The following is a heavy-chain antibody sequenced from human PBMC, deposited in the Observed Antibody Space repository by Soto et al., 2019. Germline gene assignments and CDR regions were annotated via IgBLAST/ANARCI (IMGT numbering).Heavy chain of an antibody. CDR2: IYSDGRT. CDR3: ARAYGPGSYVCDH. Sequence: EVFMVESGVVLIEPGVSLRLSCEGFGLTVSSIYLNCVRQAPGKGLEWVSVIYSDGRTYYADSVKGRFSISRDTSKNTLYLEMNNLRAEDMAVYYCARAYGPGSYVCDHWGQGTLVTVSS. V-gene: IGHV3-53*01. CDR1: GLTVSSIY. D-gene: IGHD3-10*01. J-gene: IGHJ5*02.